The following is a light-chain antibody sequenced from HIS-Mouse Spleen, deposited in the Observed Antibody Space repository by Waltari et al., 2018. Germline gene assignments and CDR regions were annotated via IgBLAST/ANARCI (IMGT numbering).Light chain of an antibody. CDR2: DAS. CDR3: QQRSNWPPFT. CDR1: QSVSSY. J-gene: IGKJ5*01. V-gene: IGKV3-11*01. Sequence: EIVLTQSPATLSLSPGERATLPCRASQSVSSYLAWYQQKPGQAPRLLIYDASIRATGIPARFSGSGSGTDFTLTISSLETEDFAVYYCQQRSNWPPFTFGQGTRLEIK.